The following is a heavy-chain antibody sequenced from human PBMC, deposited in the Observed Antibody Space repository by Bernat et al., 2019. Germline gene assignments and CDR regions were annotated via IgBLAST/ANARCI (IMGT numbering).Heavy chain of an antibody. CDR1: GFTFSTYG. CDR2: INDVSSHI. D-gene: IGHD2-8*01. J-gene: IGHJ6*03. Sequence: EVQLVESGGGLVKPGESLRLSCAASGFTFSTYGMNWVRQARGKGLEWFSYINDVSSHIYSADSVRGRFTISREHAKNSLYLQMNSLRDEDTAVYYCAKDAIVYARSSHMDFWVKGATVTVSS. CDR3: AKDAIVYARSSHMDF. V-gene: IGHV3-21*05.